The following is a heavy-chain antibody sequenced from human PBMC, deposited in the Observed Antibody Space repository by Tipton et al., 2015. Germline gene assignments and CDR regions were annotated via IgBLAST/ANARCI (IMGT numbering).Heavy chain of an antibody. Sequence: QLVQSGAEVKPPGSSVKVSCKASGGSFSRYVISWVRQAPGQGLEWLGGIIPIFGAANYAQKLQGRVTVSADESTSTAYIELTSLRSGDSAIYYCARDKNYYDVFNYCGQVSLVTVSS. J-gene: IGHJ4*02. CDR2: IIPIFGAA. V-gene: IGHV1-69*01. CDR3: ARDKNYYDVFNY. D-gene: IGHD3-9*01. CDR1: GGSFSRYV.